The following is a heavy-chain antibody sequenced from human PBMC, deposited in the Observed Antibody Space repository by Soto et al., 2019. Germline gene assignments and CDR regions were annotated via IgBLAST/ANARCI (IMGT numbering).Heavy chain of an antibody. CDR1: GFTFSSYS. D-gene: IGHD3-10*01. CDR3: ASGRRASGSYYNGWFDP. CDR2: ISSSSSTI. Sequence: GGSLRLSCAASGFTFSSYSMNWVRQAPGKGLEWVSYISSSSSTIYYADSVKGRFTISRDNAKNSLYLQMNSLRDEDTAVYYCASGRRASGSYYNGWFDPWGQGTLVTVSS. J-gene: IGHJ5*02. V-gene: IGHV3-48*02.